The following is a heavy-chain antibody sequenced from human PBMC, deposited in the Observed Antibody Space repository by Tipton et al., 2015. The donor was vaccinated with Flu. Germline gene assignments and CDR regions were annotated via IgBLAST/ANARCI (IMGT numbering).Heavy chain of an antibody. CDR2: VHQTGST. CDR3: ARSGYAYGLYFFDY. Sequence: TLSLTCAVSGDSIRNDYFWGWIRRPPGKGLEWIGNVHQTGSTYYNPSLRSRVTIAVDRPKNQFSLRLTSVTAADTAVYYCARSGYAYGLYFFDYWGQGTLVTVSS. J-gene: IGHJ4*02. V-gene: IGHV4-38-2*01. D-gene: IGHD5-12*01. CDR1: GDSIRNDYF.